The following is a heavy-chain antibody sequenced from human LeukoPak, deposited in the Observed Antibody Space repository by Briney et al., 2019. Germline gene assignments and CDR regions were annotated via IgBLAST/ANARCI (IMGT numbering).Heavy chain of an antibody. Sequence: ASVKVSCKASGYTFTSYYMHWVRQAPGQGLEWMGIINPSGGSTSYAQKFQGRVTMTRDTSTSTVYMELSSLRSEDTAVYYCAREWVSIAGGTNWFDPWGQGTLVTVSS. CDR3: AREWVSIAGGTNWFDP. CDR2: INPSGGST. V-gene: IGHV1-46*01. J-gene: IGHJ5*02. D-gene: IGHD6-25*01. CDR1: GYTFTSYY.